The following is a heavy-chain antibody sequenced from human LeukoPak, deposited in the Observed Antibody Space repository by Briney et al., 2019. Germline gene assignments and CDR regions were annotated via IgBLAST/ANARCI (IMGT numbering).Heavy chain of an antibody. CDR2: ISTDGSST. D-gene: IGHD3-3*01. J-gene: IGHJ4*02. CDR1: GFTFSDYW. Sequence: GGSLRLPCAASGFTFSDYWMHWVRQAPGKGLVWVSHISTDGSSTTYADSVRGRFIISRDNARNTLYLQMNSLRVRDTAVYYCATSPIFSNDWGQGTLVTVSS. V-gene: IGHV3-74*01. CDR3: ATSPIFSND.